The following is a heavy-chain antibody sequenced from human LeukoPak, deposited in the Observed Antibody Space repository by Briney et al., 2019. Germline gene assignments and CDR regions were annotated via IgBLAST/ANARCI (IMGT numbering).Heavy chain of an antibody. D-gene: IGHD3-3*01. CDR1: GYLFSDYG. CDR2: IGTNNGNI. J-gene: IGHJ6*02. Sequence: ASVKVSCKTSGYLFSDYGISWVRQAPGQGLEWMGWIGTNNGNINYAQKFQGRVTMTTDTAKTAYMELRSLRYDDTAVYFCAREGFWRGYERHPRYYGMDVWGQGTTVIVSS. CDR3: AREGFWRGYERHPRYYGMDV. V-gene: IGHV1-18*04.